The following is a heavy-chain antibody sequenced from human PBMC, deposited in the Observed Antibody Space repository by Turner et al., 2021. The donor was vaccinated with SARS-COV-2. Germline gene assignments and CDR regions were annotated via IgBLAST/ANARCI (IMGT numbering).Heavy chain of an antibody. CDR2: ISAYKGNT. Sequence: VQLVQSGAEVKKRGASVKVSCKASGYTFTSSDISWWRQAPGQGLEWMGWISAYKGNTNYAQKLQGRVTMTTETSTHKAYMERRSLRSADMAVYSCARSYQTTKGILKWFDHWGQGTLVTVSS. D-gene: IGHD5-18*01. J-gene: IGHJ5*02. V-gene: IGHV1-18*03. CDR1: GYTFTSSD. CDR3: ARSYQTTKGILKWFDH.